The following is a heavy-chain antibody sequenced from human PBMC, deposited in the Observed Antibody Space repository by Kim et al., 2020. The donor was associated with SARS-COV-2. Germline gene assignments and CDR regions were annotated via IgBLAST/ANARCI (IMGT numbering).Heavy chain of an antibody. CDR3: ARDGYSSSNYPMLFDI. J-gene: IGHJ3*02. CDR2: IYYSGST. V-gene: IGHV4-61*01. D-gene: IGHD6-13*01. Sequence: SETLSLTCTVSGGSVSSGSYYWSWIRQPPGKGLEWIGYIYYSGSTNYNPSLKSRVTISVDTSKNQFSLKLSSVTAADTAVYYCARDGYSSSNYPMLFDIWGQGTMVTVSS. CDR1: GGSVSSGSYY.